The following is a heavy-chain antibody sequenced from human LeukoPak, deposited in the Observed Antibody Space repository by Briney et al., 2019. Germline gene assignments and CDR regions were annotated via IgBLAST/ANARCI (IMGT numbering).Heavy chain of an antibody. Sequence: GALVKVSCKASGGTFSSYAISWVRQAPGQGLEWMGGIIPIFGTANYAQKFQGRVTITADESTSTAYMELSSLRSEDTAVYYCARDSGHLGCSSTSCYFDYWGQGTLVTVSS. CDR2: IIPIFGTA. CDR3: ARDSGHLGCSSTSCYFDY. V-gene: IGHV1-69*01. CDR1: GGTFSSYA. J-gene: IGHJ4*02. D-gene: IGHD2-2*01.